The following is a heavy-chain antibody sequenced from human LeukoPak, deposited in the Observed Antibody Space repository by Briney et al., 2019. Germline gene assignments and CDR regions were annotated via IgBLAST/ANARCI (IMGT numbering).Heavy chain of an antibody. CDR3: ARAYGDYVGYYYYMDV. Sequence: ASVKVSCKASGYTFTGYYMHWVRQAPGQGLEWMGWINPNSGGTNYAQKFQGRVTMTKDTSISTAYMELSRLRSDDTAVYYCARAYGDYVGYYYYMDVWGKGTTVTISS. V-gene: IGHV1-2*02. D-gene: IGHD4-17*01. CDR2: INPNSGGT. J-gene: IGHJ6*03. CDR1: GYTFTGYY.